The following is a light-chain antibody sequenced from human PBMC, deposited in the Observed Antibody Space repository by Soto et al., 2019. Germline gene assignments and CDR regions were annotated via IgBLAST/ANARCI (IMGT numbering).Light chain of an antibody. CDR1: KGISSY. V-gene: IGKV1-9*01. CDR3: QQLHNYPIP. J-gene: IGKJ3*01. Sequence: DIQLTPSPSFLSASVGDRVTITCRASKGISSYLVWYQQKPGKAPKLLIYAASTLQSGVPSRFSGSGSGTECTLTISRRQPEDFANYFCQQLHNYPIPFGTGNKVAIQ. CDR2: AAS.